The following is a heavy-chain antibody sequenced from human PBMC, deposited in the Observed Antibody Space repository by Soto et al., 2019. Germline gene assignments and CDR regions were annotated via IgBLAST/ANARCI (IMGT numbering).Heavy chain of an antibody. CDR2: IVVGSGNT. J-gene: IGHJ6*02. D-gene: IGHD3-10*02. CDR3: AAGGRLGMYGGRYYYYGMDV. Sequence: QMQLVQSGPEVKKPGTSVKVSCKASGFTFTSSAVQWVRQARGQRLEWVGWIVVGSGNTNYAQKFQERVTITRDMSNSTAYMELSGLRSEDTAVYYCAAGGRLGMYGGRYYYYGMDVWGQGTTVTVSS. V-gene: IGHV1-58*01. CDR1: GFTFTSSA.